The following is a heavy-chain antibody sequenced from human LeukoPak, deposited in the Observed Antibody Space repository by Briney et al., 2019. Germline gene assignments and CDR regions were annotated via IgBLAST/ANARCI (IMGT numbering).Heavy chain of an antibody. CDR2: ISYDGSNK. Sequence: GRSLRLSCAASGFTFSSYGMHWVRQAPGKGLEWVAVISYDGSNKYYADSVKGRFTISRDNSKNTLYLQINSLRAEDTAVYYCARGMVYDSSGYMYYFDYWGQETLVTVSS. D-gene: IGHD3-22*01. CDR1: GFTFSSYG. V-gene: IGHV3-30*03. J-gene: IGHJ4*02. CDR3: ARGMVYDSSGYMYYFDY.